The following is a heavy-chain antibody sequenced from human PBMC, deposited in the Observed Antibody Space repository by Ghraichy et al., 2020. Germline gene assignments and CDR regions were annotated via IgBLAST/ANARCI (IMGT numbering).Heavy chain of an antibody. Sequence: GESLNISCAASGFTFNNYAMGWVRQAPGKGLEWVSMISGGGDNTYYVDYVKGRLTISRDNSKNTLYLQMNNLRVDDTAVYFCARDWDNFGDPDAFDFWGQGTMVTVSS. D-gene: IGHD4-17*01. CDR3: ARDWDNFGDPDAFDF. CDR2: ISGGGDNT. V-gene: IGHV3-23*01. CDR1: GFTFNNYA. J-gene: IGHJ3*01.